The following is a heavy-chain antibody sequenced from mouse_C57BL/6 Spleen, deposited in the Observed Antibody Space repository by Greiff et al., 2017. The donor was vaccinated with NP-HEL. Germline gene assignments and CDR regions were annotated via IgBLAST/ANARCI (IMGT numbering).Heavy chain of an antibody. D-gene: IGHD2-2*01. CDR2: FYPGSGNT. CDR1: GYTFTDYY. V-gene: IGHV1-76*01. CDR3: ARGGGYGVGFDY. J-gene: IGHJ2*01. Sequence: VQLQQSGAELVRPGASVKLSCKASGYTFTDYYINWVKQRPGQGLEWIARFYPGSGNTYYNEKFKGKATLTAEKSSSTAYMQLSSLTSEDSAVYFCARGGGYGVGFDYWGQGTTLTVSS.